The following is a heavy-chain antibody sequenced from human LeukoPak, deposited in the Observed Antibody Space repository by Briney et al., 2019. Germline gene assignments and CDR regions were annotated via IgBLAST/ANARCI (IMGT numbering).Heavy chain of an antibody. CDR2: IIPIFGTA. CDR1: GGTFISYA. Sequence: SVKVSCKASGGTFISYAISWVRQAPGQGLEWMGGIIPIFGTANYAQKFQGRVTITADESTSTAYMELSSLRSEDTAVYYCARANYYDSSGYPTPFDYWGQGTLVTVSS. D-gene: IGHD3-22*01. J-gene: IGHJ4*02. CDR3: ARANYYDSSGYPTPFDY. V-gene: IGHV1-69*13.